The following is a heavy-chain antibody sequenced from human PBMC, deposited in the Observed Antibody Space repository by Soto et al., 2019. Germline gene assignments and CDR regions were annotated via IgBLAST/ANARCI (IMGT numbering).Heavy chain of an antibody. CDR3: AMDGSCSPGATYSLGSFDF. Sequence: SETLSLTCAVYGGSFSGYYWSWIRQPPGKGLEWIGEINHSGSTNYNPSLKSRVTISVDTSKNQFSLKLSSVTAADTAVYYCAMDGSCSPGATYSLGSFDFWGQGTLVTVSS. V-gene: IGHV4-34*01. J-gene: IGHJ4*02. CDR2: INHSGST. D-gene: IGHD2-15*01. CDR1: GGSFSGYY.